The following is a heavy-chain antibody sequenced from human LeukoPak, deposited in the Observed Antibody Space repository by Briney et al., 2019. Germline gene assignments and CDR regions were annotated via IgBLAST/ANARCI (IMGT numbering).Heavy chain of an antibody. CDR3: ARRIVVVVAATQGWFDP. Sequence: PSETLSLTGAVYGGSFSGYYWSWIRQPPGKGLEWIGEINHSGSTNYSPSLKSRVTISVDTSKNQFSLKLSSVTAADTAVYYCARRIVVVVAATQGWFDPWGQGTLVTVSS. D-gene: IGHD2-15*01. CDR1: GGSFSGYY. V-gene: IGHV4-34*01. CDR2: INHSGST. J-gene: IGHJ5*02.